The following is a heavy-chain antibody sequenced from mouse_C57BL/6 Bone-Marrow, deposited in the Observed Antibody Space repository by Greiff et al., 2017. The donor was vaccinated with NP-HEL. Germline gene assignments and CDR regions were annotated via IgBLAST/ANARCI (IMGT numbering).Heavy chain of an antibody. D-gene: IGHD2-4*01. V-gene: IGHV14-4*01. CDR3: TMPYEYDEGDY. J-gene: IGHJ2*01. CDR1: GFNIKDDY. Sequence: VQLKESGAELVRPGASVKLSCTASGFNIKDDYMHWVKQRPEQGLEWIGWIDPENGDTEYASKFQGKATITADTSSNTAYLQLSSLTSKDTAVYYCTMPYEYDEGDYWGQGTTLTVSS. CDR2: IDPENGDT.